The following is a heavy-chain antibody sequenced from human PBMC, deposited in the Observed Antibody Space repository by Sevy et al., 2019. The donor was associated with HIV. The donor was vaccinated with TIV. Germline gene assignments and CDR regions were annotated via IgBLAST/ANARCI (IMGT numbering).Heavy chain of an antibody. J-gene: IGHJ4*02. Sequence: ASVKVSCKVSGYTLTQLSMNWVRQAPGKGLEWMGSFDPEDGETSYAQRCQGRVTMTEDTSTDTAYMELSSLRSEDTAVYYCATGLPGEYVDCSSCYSDYFAYWGQGTLVTVSS. CDR1: GYTLTQLS. D-gene: IGHD2-15*01. CDR3: ATGLPGEYVDCSSCYSDYFAY. V-gene: IGHV1-24*01. CDR2: FDPEDGET.